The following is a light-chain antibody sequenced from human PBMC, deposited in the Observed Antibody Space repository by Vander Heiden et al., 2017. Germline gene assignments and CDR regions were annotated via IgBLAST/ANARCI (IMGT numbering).Light chain of an antibody. CDR3: QQYDNLPLT. J-gene: IGKJ4*01. CDR1: QDISNY. Sequence: DIQMTQSPSSLSASVGYRVTITCQASQDISNYLNWYQQKPGKAPKLLIYDASNLETGVPSRFSASGSGTDFTFTISSLQPEDIATYYCQQYDNLPLTFGGGTKVEIK. V-gene: IGKV1-33*01. CDR2: DAS.